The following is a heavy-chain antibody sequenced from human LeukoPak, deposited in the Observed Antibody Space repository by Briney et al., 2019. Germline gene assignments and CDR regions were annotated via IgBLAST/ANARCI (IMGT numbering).Heavy chain of an antibody. CDR1: GGSISSGGYS. Sequence: PSETLSLTCAVSGGSISSGGYSWSRIRQPPGKGLEWIGYIYHSGSTYYNPSLKSRVTISVDRSKNQFSLKLSSVTAADTAVYYCAITASDYYDKRYFQHWGQGTLVTVSS. D-gene: IGHD3-22*01. CDR2: IYHSGST. CDR3: AITASDYYDKRYFQH. V-gene: IGHV4-30-2*01. J-gene: IGHJ1*01.